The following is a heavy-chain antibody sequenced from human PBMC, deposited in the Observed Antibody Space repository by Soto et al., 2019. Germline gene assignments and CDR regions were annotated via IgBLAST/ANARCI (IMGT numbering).Heavy chain of an antibody. J-gene: IGHJ6*02. D-gene: IGHD2-15*01. Sequence: VGSLRLSCAASGFTFSYYSMHWVRQAPGKGLEWVAVVSYDGNTEYYADSVKGRFSISRDNSKNTLNLQMDNLRAEDTAVYFCSRQYCSDSTCYYYNGMDVWGQGTTVTVSS. CDR2: VSYDGNTE. V-gene: IGHV3-30-3*01. CDR3: SRQYCSDSTCYYYNGMDV. CDR1: GFTFSYYS.